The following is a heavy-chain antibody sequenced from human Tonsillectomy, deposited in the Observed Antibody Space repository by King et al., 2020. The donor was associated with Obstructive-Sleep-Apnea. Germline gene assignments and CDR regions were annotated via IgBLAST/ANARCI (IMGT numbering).Heavy chain of an antibody. CDR1: GFTFSSYA. CDR3: AKQGTMVRGFNYFDC. J-gene: IGHJ4*02. D-gene: IGHD3-10*01. CDR2: ISGSGSTT. V-gene: IGHV3-23*04. Sequence: VQLVESGGGLVQPGGSLRLSCAASGFTFSSYAMSWVRQAPGKGLEWVSGISGSGSTTFYADSVKGRFTTSRDNSKNTLYLQMNSLRAEDTAVYYCAKQGTMVRGFNYFDCWGQGTLVTVSS.